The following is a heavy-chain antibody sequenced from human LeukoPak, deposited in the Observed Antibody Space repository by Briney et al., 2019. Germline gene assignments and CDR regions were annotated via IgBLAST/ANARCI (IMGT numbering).Heavy chain of an antibody. CDR1: GGSIRSSNW. J-gene: IGHJ6*04. V-gene: IGHV4-4*02. D-gene: IGHD2-2*01. Sequence: SETLSLTCAVSGGSIRSSNWWSWVRQPPGKGLEWIGEIYHSGSTNYNPSLKSRVTISVDKSKNQFSLKLSSVTAADTAVYYCARDPIVVVPAATSDVWGKGTTVTVSS. CDR3: ARDPIVVVPAATSDV. CDR2: IYHSGST.